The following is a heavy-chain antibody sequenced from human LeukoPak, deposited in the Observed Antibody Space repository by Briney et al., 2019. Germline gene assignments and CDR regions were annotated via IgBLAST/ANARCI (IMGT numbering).Heavy chain of an antibody. Sequence: PGGSLRLSCAASGFTFSSYAMHWVRQAPGKGLEYVSAISSNGGSTYYANSVKGRFTISRDNSKNTLYLQMGSLRAEDMAVYYCAKKEWNGSGSYYTLGYWGQGTLVTVSS. D-gene: IGHD3-10*01. V-gene: IGHV3-64*01. J-gene: IGHJ4*02. CDR2: ISSNGGST. CDR3: AKKEWNGSGSYYTLGY. CDR1: GFTFSSYA.